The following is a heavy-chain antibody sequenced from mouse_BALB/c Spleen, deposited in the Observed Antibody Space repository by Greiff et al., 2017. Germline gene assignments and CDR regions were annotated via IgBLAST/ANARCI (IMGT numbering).Heavy chain of an antibody. CDR3: ARDYYGSSYDAMDY. J-gene: IGHJ4*01. D-gene: IGHD1-1*01. Sequence: EVQVVESGGGLVKPGGSLKLSCAASGFAFSSYDMSWVRQTPEKRLEWVAYISSGGGSTYYPDTVKGRFTISRDNAKNTLYLQMSSLKSEDTAMYYCARDYYGSSYDAMDYWGQGTSVTVSS. V-gene: IGHV5-12-1*01. CDR2: ISSGGGST. CDR1: GFAFSSYD.